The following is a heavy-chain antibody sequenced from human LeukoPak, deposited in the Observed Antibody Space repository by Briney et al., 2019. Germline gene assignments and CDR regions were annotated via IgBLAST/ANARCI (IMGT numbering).Heavy chain of an antibody. V-gene: IGHV3-23*01. CDR1: GFTFSTYA. Sequence: GGSLRLSCAASGFTFSTYALTWVRQAPGKGLEWVSTIGGSGGVTYYADSVKGRFTISRDNSKTTLYLQMNSLRAEDTAVYYCAKDGRGGDCTSASCTNWFGPWGQGTLVTVSS. D-gene: IGHD2-2*01. CDR3: AKDGRGGDCTSASCTNWFGP. J-gene: IGHJ5*02. CDR2: IGGSGGVT.